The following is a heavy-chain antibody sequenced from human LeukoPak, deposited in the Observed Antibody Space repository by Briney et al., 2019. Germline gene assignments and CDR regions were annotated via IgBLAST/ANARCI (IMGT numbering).Heavy chain of an antibody. CDR1: GYTFINHW. CDR3: ARAVRGYDLWY. Sequence: ASVKVSCKASGYTFINHWMHWVRQAPGQGLEWVGLINPTGTTTLYAQKFQGRITITADESTSTAYMELSSLRSEDTAVYYCARAVRGYDLWYWGQGTLVTVSS. CDR2: INPTGTTT. J-gene: IGHJ4*02. D-gene: IGHD5-12*01. V-gene: IGHV1-46*01.